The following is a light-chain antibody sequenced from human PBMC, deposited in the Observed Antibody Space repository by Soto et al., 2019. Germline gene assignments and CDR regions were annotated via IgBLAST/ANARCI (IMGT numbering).Light chain of an antibody. CDR1: QSISATY. J-gene: IGKJ2*01. Sequence: EIVLTQSPGTLSLSPGERATLSCRASQSISATYLAWYQQKPGQAPRLLLYGASSRATGLPDRFSGSGSGTHFTLIINRLEPEDVAVYYCQQYGSSQYTFGQGTKLEI. CDR2: GAS. CDR3: QQYGSSQYT. V-gene: IGKV3-20*01.